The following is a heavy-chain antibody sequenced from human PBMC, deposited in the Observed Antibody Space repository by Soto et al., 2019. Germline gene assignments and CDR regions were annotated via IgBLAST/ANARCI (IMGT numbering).Heavy chain of an antibody. CDR2: IYYSGRT. CDR3: ARHEDIPGSYYYYYYMDV. V-gene: IGHV4-39*01. J-gene: IGHJ6*03. Sequence: SETLSLTCTVSVGSISSSSYYLGWIRQTPGKGLEWIRGIYYSGRTYYNPSLKSRVTISVDTSKNQFSLKLSSVNAADTAVYYCARHEDIPGSYYYYYYMDVWGKGTTVTVSS. CDR1: VGSISSSSYY. D-gene: IGHD2-15*01.